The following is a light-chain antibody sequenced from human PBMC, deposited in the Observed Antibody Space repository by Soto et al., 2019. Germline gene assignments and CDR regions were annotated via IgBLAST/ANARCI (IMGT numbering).Light chain of an antibody. CDR1: QSVSSN. CDR2: GAS. Sequence: EIVMTQSPATLSVSPGERATLSCRASQSVSSNLAWYQQKPGQAPRLLIYGASTRATGIPARFSGSGSGTAFTLTSSSRQSEDFAVYYCQQYNNWTPYTFGQGTKLEIK. V-gene: IGKV3-15*01. CDR3: QQYNNWTPYT. J-gene: IGKJ2*01.